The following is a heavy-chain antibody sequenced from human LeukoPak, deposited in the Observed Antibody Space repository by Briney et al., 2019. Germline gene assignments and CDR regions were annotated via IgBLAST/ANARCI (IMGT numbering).Heavy chain of an antibody. J-gene: IGHJ6*04. V-gene: IGHV3-48*04. CDR1: GFTLSSYA. D-gene: IGHD3-10*02. CDR3: AELGITMIGGV. Sequence: GSLRLSCAASGFTLSSYAMSWVRQAPGKGLEWVSYISSSGSTIYYADSVKGRFTISRDNAKNSLYLQMNSLRAEDTAVYYCAELGITMIGGVWGKGTTVTISS. CDR2: ISSSGSTI.